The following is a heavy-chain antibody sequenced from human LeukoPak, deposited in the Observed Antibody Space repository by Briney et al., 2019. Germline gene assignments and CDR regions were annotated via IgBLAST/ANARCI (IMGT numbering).Heavy chain of an antibody. CDR2: IYTSGST. Sequence: SETLSLTCTVSGGSISSYYWSWIRQPAGKGLEWIGRIYTSGSTNYNPSLKSRVTMSVDTSKNQFSLKLSSVTAADTAVYYYARDLNDYVWGSYRLWGQGTLVTVSS. D-gene: IGHD3-16*02. V-gene: IGHV4-4*07. CDR1: GGSISSYY. CDR3: ARDLNDYVWGSYRL. J-gene: IGHJ4*02.